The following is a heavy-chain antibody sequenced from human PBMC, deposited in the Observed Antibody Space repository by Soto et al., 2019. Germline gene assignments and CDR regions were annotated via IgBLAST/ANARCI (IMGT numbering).Heavy chain of an antibody. V-gene: IGHV1-8*01. J-gene: IGHJ5*02. CDR1: GYTFTSYD. CDR3: ARGIKYGDYSRWFHP. CDR2: MNPNSGNT. D-gene: IGHD4-17*01. Sequence: QVQLVQSGAEVKKPGASVKVSCKASGYTFTSYDINWVRQATGQGFEYLGWMNPNSGNTGYVKKVQGRVTMTRDTSMSTAYMELSSLRSEDTAVYYCARGIKYGDYSRWFHPWGPGTLVTVSS.